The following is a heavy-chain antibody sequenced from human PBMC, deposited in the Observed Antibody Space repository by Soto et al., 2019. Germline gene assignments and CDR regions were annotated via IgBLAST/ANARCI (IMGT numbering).Heavy chain of an antibody. CDR3: ATSDGGNYHHGTFDY. V-gene: IGHV4-34*01. D-gene: IGHD1-7*01. CDR1: GGSFSGYC. Sequence: PSETLSLTCAVYGGSFSGYCWSWIRQPPGKGLEWIGEINHSGSTNYNPSLKNRVTISVDTPKNQFSLKLSSVTAADTAMYYCATSDGGNYHHGTFDYWGQGTLVTVSS. J-gene: IGHJ4*02. CDR2: INHSGST.